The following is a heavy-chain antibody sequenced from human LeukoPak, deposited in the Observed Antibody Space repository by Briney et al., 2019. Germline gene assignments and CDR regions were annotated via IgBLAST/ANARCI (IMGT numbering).Heavy chain of an antibody. CDR3: ARAEAMVNYYFDY. Sequence: PSETPSLTCTVSGGSLRSYYWSGIRKPPGKGLEETGYIYYSGSTNYNPSLKSRVTISVDTSKNQFSLKLSSVTAADTAVYYCARAEAMVNYYFDYWGQGTLVTVSS. CDR1: GGSLRSYY. D-gene: IGHD5-18*01. V-gene: IGHV4-59*01. J-gene: IGHJ4*02. CDR2: IYYSGST.